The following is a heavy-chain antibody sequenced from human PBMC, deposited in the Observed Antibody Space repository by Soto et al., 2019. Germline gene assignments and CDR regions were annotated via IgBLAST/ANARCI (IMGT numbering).Heavy chain of an antibody. Sequence: HGESLKISCQGSGYSFTSYWIGWVRQMPGKGLEWMGIIYPGDSDTRYSPSFQGQVTISADKSISTAYLQWSSLKASDTAMYYCARQVAAHPGTYYYGMDVWGQGTTVTVSS. CDR3: ARQVAAHPGTYYYGMDV. CDR2: IYPGDSDT. J-gene: IGHJ6*02. CDR1: GYSFTSYW. V-gene: IGHV5-51*01. D-gene: IGHD6-6*01.